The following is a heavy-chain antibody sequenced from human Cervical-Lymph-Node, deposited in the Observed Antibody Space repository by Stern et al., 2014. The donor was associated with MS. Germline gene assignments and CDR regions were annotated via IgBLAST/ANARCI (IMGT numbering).Heavy chain of an antibody. V-gene: IGHV1-69*01. D-gene: IGHD6-13*01. J-gene: IGHJ5*02. CDR1: GGTFSKLS. CDR2: VCPVFGTP. CDR3: ALSSETSDRWYSLGYDL. Sequence: GQLAESWAEVTKPGSSVEVSCQASGGTFSKLSSSWVRQAPGPGLAWLGGVCPVFGTPTYAQEFRRRVTITADVSTSTVYMELSSLRSDDTAVYYCALSSETSDRWYSLGYDLWGQGTLVTVSS.